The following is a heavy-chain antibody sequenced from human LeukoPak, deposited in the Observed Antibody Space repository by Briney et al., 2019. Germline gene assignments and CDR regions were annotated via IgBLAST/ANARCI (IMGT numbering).Heavy chain of an antibody. CDR2: FDPEDGET. CDR3: ASKGDGYCRGTICQGAFDL. D-gene: IGHD2-2*01. CDR1: GYTLTELS. J-gene: IGHJ3*01. Sequence: ASVKVSCKVSGYTLTELSMHWVRQAPGKGLEWMGGFDPEDGETIYAQKFQGRVTMTEDTSTDTGYMELSSLRSDDTAVYYCASKGDGYCRGTICQGAFDLWGQGTMVTVSS. V-gene: IGHV1-24*01.